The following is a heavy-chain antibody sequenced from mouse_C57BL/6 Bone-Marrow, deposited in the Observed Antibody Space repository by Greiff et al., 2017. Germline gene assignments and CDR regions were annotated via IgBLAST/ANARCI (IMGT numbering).Heavy chain of an antibody. J-gene: IGHJ4*01. V-gene: IGHV5-17*01. CDR3: ARPRSLRAMDY. Sequence: EVKVVESGGGLVKPGGSLKLSCAASGFTFSDYGMHWVRQAPEKGLEWVAYISSGSSTIYYADTVKGRFTISRDNAKNTLFLQMTSLRSEDTAMYYCARPRSLRAMDYWGQGTSVTVSS. CDR2: ISSGSSTI. D-gene: IGHD1-3*01. CDR1: GFTFSDYG.